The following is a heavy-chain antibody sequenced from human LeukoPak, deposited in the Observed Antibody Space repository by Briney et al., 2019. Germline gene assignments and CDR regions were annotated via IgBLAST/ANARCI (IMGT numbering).Heavy chain of an antibody. D-gene: IGHD3-3*01. CDR2: IYHSGST. CDR3: ARHGHYDFWSGYYGLYY. Sequence: SETLSLTCAVSGYSISSGYYWGWIRPPPGKGLEWIGSIYHSGSTYYNPSLKSRVTISVDTSKNQFSLKLSSVTAADTAVYYCARHGHYDFWSGYYGLYYWGQGTLVTVSS. J-gene: IGHJ4*02. CDR1: GYSISSGYY. V-gene: IGHV4-38-2*01.